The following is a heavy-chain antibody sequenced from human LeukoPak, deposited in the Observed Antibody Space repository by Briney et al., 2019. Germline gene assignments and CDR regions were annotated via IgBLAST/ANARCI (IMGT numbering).Heavy chain of an antibody. Sequence: GGSLRLSCAASGFTFSSYSMNWVRQAPGKGLEWVSSISSSSTYIYYADSVKGRFTISRDDAKNSLYLQMNSLRAEDTAVYYCARDHEQAVQLDAFDIWGQGTMVTVSS. V-gene: IGHV3-21*01. CDR2: ISSSSTYI. D-gene: IGHD1-1*01. CDR1: GFTFSSYS. J-gene: IGHJ3*02. CDR3: ARDHEQAVQLDAFDI.